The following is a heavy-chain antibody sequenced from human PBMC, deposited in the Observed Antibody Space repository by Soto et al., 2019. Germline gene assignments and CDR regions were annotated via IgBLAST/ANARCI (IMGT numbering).Heavy chain of an antibody. CDR1: GGSFSGYY. V-gene: IGHV4-34*01. D-gene: IGHD3-22*01. J-gene: IGHJ6*02. CDR3: ARGPSTPDDSSGIYYYYYGMDV. Sequence: SETLSLTCAVYGGSFSGYYWSWIRQPPGKGLEWMGEINHSGSTNYNPSLKSRVTISVDTSKNQFSLKLSSVTAADTAVYYCARGPSTPDDSSGIYYYYYGMDVWGQGTTVTVSS. CDR2: INHSGST.